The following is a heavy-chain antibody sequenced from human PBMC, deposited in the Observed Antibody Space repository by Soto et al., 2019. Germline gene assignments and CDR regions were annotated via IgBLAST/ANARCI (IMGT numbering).Heavy chain of an antibody. CDR2: IYPDDSDT. V-gene: IGHV5-51*01. CDR3: GRHLEGTTGHYYGMDV. J-gene: IGHJ6*02. D-gene: IGHD4-17*01. CDR1: GYSFTRYW. Sequence: PGESLKISCKGSGYSFTRYWIGWVRQMPGKGLEWMGIIYPDDSDTRYSPSFQGQVTISADRSISTAYLQWNSLKASDTAIYYCGRHLEGTTGHYYGMDVWGQGTTVTVSS.